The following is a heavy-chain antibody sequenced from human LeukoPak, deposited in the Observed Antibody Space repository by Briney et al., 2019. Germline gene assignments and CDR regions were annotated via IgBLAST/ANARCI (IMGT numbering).Heavy chain of an antibody. V-gene: IGHV3-7*04. J-gene: IGHJ6*02. D-gene: IGHD3-22*01. CDR2: IKRDGSEK. CDR1: GFTFSNYW. CDR3: ARDRYSSGGLDV. Sequence: GGSLRLSCAASGFTFSNYWMSWVRQTPGKGLEWVANIKRDGSEKYYVDSVKGRFTISRDNAKNSLYLQMNSLRAEDTAVYYCARDRYSSGGLDVWGQGTTVTVSS.